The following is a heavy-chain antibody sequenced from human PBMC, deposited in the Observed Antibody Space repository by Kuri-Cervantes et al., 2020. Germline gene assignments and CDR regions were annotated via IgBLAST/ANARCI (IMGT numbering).Heavy chain of an antibody. CDR2: ISYDGSIK. D-gene: IGHD3-16*02. V-gene: IGHV3-30*03. J-gene: IGHJ5*02. Sequence: GGSLRLSCVGSGFTFSSYGIHWVRQAPGKGLEWVALISYDGSIKYYADSVKGRITISRDNSLDTVYLQMNSLRAEDTAVYYCARSGYDYIWGSYRPVHSWFDPWGQGTLVTVSS. CDR1: GFTFSSYG. CDR3: ARSGYDYIWGSYRPVHSWFDP.